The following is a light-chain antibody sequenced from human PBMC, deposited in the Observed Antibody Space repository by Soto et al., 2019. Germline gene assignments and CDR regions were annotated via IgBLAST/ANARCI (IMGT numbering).Light chain of an antibody. Sequence: QSVLTQPPSASGSPGQSVTISCPGPSSDVGGYNYVSWYQQHPGKAPKLMIYEVSKRPSGVPDRFSGSKSGNTASLTVSGLQAEDEADYYCSSYAGSNNVFGTGTKVNVL. CDR3: SSYAGSNNV. J-gene: IGLJ1*01. V-gene: IGLV2-8*01. CDR2: EVS. CDR1: SSDVGGYNY.